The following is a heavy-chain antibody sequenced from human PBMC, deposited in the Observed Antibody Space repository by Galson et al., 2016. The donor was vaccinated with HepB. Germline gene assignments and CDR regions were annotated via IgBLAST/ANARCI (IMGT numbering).Heavy chain of an antibody. Sequence: QSGAEVKKAGESLRISCTGTGYSFSNFWIGWVRQMPGKGLEWMGMIDPSDSHTSYSPSFQGHVSMSTDQSSSTAFLQWSALKASDTAIYYCARLYTGSYWSLDSWGQGTLVTVSS. V-gene: IGHV5-10-1*01. CDR1: GYSFSNFW. CDR2: IDPSDSHT. CDR3: ARLYTGSYWSLDS. D-gene: IGHD1-26*01. J-gene: IGHJ4*02.